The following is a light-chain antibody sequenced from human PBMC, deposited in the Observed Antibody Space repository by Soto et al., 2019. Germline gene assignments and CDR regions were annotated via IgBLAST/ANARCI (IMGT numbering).Light chain of an antibody. V-gene: IGKV1-5*01. CDR1: QSISSW. CDR3: QQYNSPLT. Sequence: DIQMTQSPSTLSASVGDRVTITCRASQSISSWLAWYQQKPGKAPKLLIFDASSLESGTPSRFSGRRSGTEFTLTISSLQPDDFATYYCQQYNSPLTFGGGTKVDIK. J-gene: IGKJ4*01. CDR2: DAS.